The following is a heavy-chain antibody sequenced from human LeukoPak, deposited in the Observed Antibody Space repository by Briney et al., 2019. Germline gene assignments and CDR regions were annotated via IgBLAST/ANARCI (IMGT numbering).Heavy chain of an antibody. D-gene: IGHD2-8*01. J-gene: IGHJ4*02. Sequence: SQTLSLTCAISGDSVSSKSAAWNWFRQSPSRGLEWLGRTYYRSKWYNDYAVSVKSRIAINPDTSKNQFSLQLNSVAPEDTAVYYCASTHNNGRYLDYWGQGALVTVSS. CDR1: GDSVSSKSAA. CDR3: ASTHNNGRYLDY. CDR2: TYYRSKWYN. V-gene: IGHV6-1*01.